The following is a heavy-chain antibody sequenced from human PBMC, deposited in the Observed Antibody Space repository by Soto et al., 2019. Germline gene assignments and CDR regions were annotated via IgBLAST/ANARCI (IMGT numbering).Heavy chain of an antibody. CDR1: GYTFTSYG. Sequence: QVQLVQSGAEVKKPGASVKVSCKASGYTFTSYGISWVRQAPGQGLEWMGWISAYNGNTKYAQKLQGRVTMTTDTSTRTAYMGLRSPRSADTAVYDCARDTPCARKLPGHSGDVWGQGNTVTVSS. CDR2: ISAYNGNT. D-gene: IGHD1-1*01. J-gene: IGHJ6*02. CDR3: ARDTPCARKLPGHSGDV. V-gene: IGHV1-18*04.